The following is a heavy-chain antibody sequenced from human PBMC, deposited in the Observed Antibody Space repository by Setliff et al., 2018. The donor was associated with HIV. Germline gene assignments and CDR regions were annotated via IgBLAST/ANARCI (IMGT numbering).Heavy chain of an antibody. V-gene: IGHV4-4*02. D-gene: IGHD3-10*01. CDR2: IYHSGST. CDR3: ARGFKYYYGSGSYYNVHYYFDY. J-gene: IGHJ4*02. Sequence: PSETLSLTCAVYGGSISSSNWLSLVRQPPGEGLEWIGEIYHSGSTNYNPPLKSRVTIAVDTSKNQFSLKLNSVTAADTAVYYCARGFKYYYGSGSYYNVHYYFDYWGQGTLVTVSS. CDR1: GGSISSSNW.